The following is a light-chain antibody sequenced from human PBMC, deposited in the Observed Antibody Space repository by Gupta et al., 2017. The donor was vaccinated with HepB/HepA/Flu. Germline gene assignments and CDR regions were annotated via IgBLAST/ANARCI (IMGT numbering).Light chain of an antibody. Sequence: QSVLTQPPSLSGAPGQRVTISCTGSSSNIGTPYDLHWYQQLPGTAPKLIMYDSNNRPSGVPNRFSGSKSGTSASLAITGLQAEDEADYYCQSFDSSLSAWVFGGGTKLTVL. CDR1: SSNIGTPYD. CDR2: DSN. J-gene: IGLJ3*02. CDR3: QSFDSSLSAWV. V-gene: IGLV1-40*01.